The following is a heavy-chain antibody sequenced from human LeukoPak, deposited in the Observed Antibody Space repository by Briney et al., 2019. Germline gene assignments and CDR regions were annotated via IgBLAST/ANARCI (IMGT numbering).Heavy chain of an antibody. D-gene: IGHD3-22*01. CDR2: IYYSGST. CDR3: ARGVVFYYDSSGYYAHDAFDI. J-gene: IGHJ3*02. Sequence: SETLCLTCTVSGGSISSGGYYWSWIRQHPGKGLEWIGYIYYSGSTYSNPSLKSRVTISVDTSKNQFSLKLSSVTAADTAVYYCARGVVFYYDSSGYYAHDAFDIWGQGTMVTVSS. CDR1: GGSISSGGYY. V-gene: IGHV4-31*03.